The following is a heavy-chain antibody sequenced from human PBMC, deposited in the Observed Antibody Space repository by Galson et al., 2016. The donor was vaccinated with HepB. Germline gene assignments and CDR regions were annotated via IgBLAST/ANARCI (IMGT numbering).Heavy chain of an antibody. D-gene: IGHD4-17*01. CDR1: GGSFSGYY. Sequence: ETLSLTCTVYGGSFSGYYWSWIRQPPGKGLEWIGEINHSGSTNYNPSLKSRVTISVDTSQNQFSLRLSSVTAADKAVYYCARANYGDVAGAFDIWGQGTMVTVSS. CDR2: INHSGST. V-gene: IGHV4-34*01. J-gene: IGHJ3*02. CDR3: ARANYGDVAGAFDI.